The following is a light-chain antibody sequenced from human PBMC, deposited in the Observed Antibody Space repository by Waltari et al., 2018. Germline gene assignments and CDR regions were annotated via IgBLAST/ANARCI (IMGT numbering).Light chain of an antibody. J-gene: IGLJ3*02. CDR2: VNSDGSH. V-gene: IGLV4-69*01. CDR1: SGPSTNI. Sequence: QLVLTQSPSASASLGASVKLTCTLSSGPSTNIIAWLQQHPEKGPRYLMNVNSDGSHNKGVGIPDRFSGSGSGAERYLTISSLRSEDEADYYCQTGGHGTWVFGGGTRLTVL. CDR3: QTGGHGTWV.